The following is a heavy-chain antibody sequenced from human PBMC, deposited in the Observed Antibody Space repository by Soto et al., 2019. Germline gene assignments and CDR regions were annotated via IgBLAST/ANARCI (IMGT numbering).Heavy chain of an antibody. J-gene: IGHJ4*02. CDR3: ARGQEGVVATH. V-gene: IGHV4-34*01. D-gene: IGHD5-12*01. CDR2: IKDGGLT. Sequence: QVQLQQWGAGLLKPAETLSLTCVVYGGSFSGYYWSWIRQPPGKGLEWIGEIKDGGLTNYSPSLKSRHTISKDTPNNQFSLKLHSVTAADAAVYYCARGQEGVVATHWDQGALVTVSS. CDR1: GGSFSGYY.